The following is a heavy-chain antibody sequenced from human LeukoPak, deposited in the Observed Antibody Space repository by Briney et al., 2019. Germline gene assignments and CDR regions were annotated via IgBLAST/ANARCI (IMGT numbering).Heavy chain of an antibody. CDR3: ARDGGYYYDSSDLVGAFDI. J-gene: IGHJ3*02. CDR1: GGSFSGYY. V-gene: IGHV4-34*01. D-gene: IGHD3-22*01. CDR2: INHSGST. Sequence: SETLSLTCAVYGGSFSGYYWSWIRQPPGKGLEWIGEINHSGSTNYNPSLKSRVTISVDTSKNQFSLKLSSVTAADTAVYYCARDGGYYYDSSDLVGAFDIWGQGTMVTVSS.